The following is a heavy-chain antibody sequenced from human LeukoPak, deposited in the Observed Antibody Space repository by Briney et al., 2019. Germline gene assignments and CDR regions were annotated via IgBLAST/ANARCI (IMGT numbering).Heavy chain of an antibody. D-gene: IGHD3-3*01. CDR1: GFTFSSYS. J-gene: IGHJ4*02. Sequence: GGSLRLSCAASGFTFSSYSMNWVRQAPGKGLEWVSSISSSSSYIYYADSVKGRFTISRDNAKNSLYLQMNSLRAEDTAVYYCAKWAPGRTDRSGYTNWGQGTLVTVSS. CDR2: ISSSSSYI. CDR3: AKWAPGRTDRSGYTN. V-gene: IGHV3-21*01.